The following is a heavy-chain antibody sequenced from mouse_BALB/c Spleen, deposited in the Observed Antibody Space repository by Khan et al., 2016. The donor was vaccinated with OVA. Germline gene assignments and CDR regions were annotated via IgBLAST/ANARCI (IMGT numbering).Heavy chain of an antibody. CDR3: ARGDGYYVYFDY. D-gene: IGHD2-3*01. CDR1: GYTFTYYV. V-gene: IGHV1-77*01. J-gene: IGHJ2*01. Sequence: QVQLKQSGPELVKPGASVKMSCKASGYTFTYYVITWVKQRTGQGLEWIGEIYPGSDNAYYNERFKGKATLTADKSSNTTHMQLSSLTSEAAAVYFCARGDGYYVYFDYWGQGTTLTVSS. CDR2: IYPGSDNA.